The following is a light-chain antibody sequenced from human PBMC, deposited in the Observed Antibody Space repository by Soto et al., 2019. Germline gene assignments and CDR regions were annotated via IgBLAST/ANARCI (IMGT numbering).Light chain of an antibody. CDR1: SSDVGSYNR. CDR3: SLFTSSTTSV. Sequence: SVLTQPPSVSGSPGQSVTISCTGTSSDVGSYNRVSWYQQPPGTAPKLMIYEVSYRPSGVPDRFSGSKSGNSDSLTISGLQAEDEADYYCSLFTSSTTSVFGTGTKVTVL. J-gene: IGLJ1*01. V-gene: IGLV2-18*01. CDR2: EVS.